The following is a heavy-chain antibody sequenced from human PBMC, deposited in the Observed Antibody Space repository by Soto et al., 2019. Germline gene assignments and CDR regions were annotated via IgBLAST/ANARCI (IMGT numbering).Heavy chain of an antibody. CDR2: ISYDGSNK. CDR3: AKDTTYCSITSCFLYYYYYMDG. D-gene: IGHD2-2*01. CDR1: GFTFSSYG. Sequence: PGGSLRLSCAASGFTFSSYGMHWVCQAPGKGLEWVAVISYDGSNKYYADSVKGRFTISRDNSKNTLYLQMNSLRAEDTAVYYCAKDTTYCSITSCFLYYYYYMDGSGKATTVTVSS. V-gene: IGHV3-30*18. J-gene: IGHJ6*03.